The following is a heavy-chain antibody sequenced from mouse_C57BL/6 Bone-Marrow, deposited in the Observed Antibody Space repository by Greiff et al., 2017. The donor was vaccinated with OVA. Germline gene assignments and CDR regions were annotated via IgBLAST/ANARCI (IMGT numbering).Heavy chain of an antibody. CDR1: GYSITSGYY. CDR2: ISYDGSN. J-gene: IGHJ3*01. V-gene: IGHV3-6*01. D-gene: IGHD1-1*01. Sequence: EVKLQESGPGLVKPSQSLSLTCSVTGYSITSGYYWNWIRQFPGNKLEWMGYISYDGSNNYNPSLKNRISITRDTSKNQFFLKLNSVTTEDTATYYWARAYYYGGAYWGQGTLVTVSA. CDR3: ARAYYYGGAY.